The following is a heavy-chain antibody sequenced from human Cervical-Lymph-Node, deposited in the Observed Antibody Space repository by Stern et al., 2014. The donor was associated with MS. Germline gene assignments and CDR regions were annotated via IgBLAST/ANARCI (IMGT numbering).Heavy chain of an antibody. CDR3: AKDLSQYSSSADLEH. CDR1: GFTFGDHA. Sequence: EVQLVESGGGLVQPGGSLRLSCAASGFTFGDHALHWVRQAPGKGLDWGSGISWNSGSIDYADSVKGRFTISRDNTKNSLHLQMNSLRPEDTAFYYCAKDLSQYSSSADLEHWGQGTLVTVSS. J-gene: IGHJ4*02. CDR2: ISWNSGSI. V-gene: IGHV3-9*01. D-gene: IGHD4-11*01.